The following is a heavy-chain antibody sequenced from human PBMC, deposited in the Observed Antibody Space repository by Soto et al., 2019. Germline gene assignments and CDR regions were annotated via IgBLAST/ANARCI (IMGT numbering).Heavy chain of an antibody. CDR2: IYHSGST. CDR1: GDSISSGGYY. D-gene: IGHD3-22*01. V-gene: IGHV4-31*03. CDR3: ARGSDYDSSSYYYFDY. Sequence: QVQLQESGPGLVKPSQTLSLTCTVSGDSISSGGYYWSWIRQHPGKGLEWIGYIYHSGSTYYNPSLKSRVTISVDTSKNQFSLKLSSVTAADTAVYYCARGSDYDSSSYYYFDYWGQGTLVTVSS. J-gene: IGHJ4*02.